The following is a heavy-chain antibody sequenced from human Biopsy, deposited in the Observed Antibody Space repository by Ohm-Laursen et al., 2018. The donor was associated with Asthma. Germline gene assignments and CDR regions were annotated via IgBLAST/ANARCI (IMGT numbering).Heavy chain of an antibody. CDR3: ARGDSSNWSHYYFDY. D-gene: IGHD3-22*01. Sequence: SLRLSCTASGFTFSSYAMSWVRQAPGKGLEWVSAISGSGGSTYYADSVKGRFTISRDNSKNTLHLQMNSLRAEDTAVYYCARGDSSNWSHYYFDYWGQGTLVTVSS. V-gene: IGHV3-23*01. CDR1: GFTFSSYA. CDR2: ISGSGGST. J-gene: IGHJ4*02.